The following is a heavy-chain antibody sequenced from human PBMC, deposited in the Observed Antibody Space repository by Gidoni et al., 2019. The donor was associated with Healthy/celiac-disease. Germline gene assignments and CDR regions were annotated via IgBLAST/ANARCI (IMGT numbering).Heavy chain of an antibody. Sequence: QVQLVESGGGVVQPGRSLRLSCAASGFTFSRYGMHWVRQAPGKGLEWVAVISYDGSNKYYADSVKGRFTISRDNSKNTLYLQMNSLRAEDTAVYYCAKGVPYYYDSSGYLDYWGQGTLVTVSS. CDR1: GFTFSRYG. D-gene: IGHD3-22*01. V-gene: IGHV3-30*18. CDR3: AKGVPYYYDSSGYLDY. CDR2: ISYDGSNK. J-gene: IGHJ4*02.